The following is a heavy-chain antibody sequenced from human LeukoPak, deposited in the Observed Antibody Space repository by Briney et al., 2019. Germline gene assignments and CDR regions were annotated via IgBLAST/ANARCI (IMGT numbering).Heavy chain of an antibody. CDR2: IYYSGST. J-gene: IGHJ4*02. CDR3: ARHQTDIVVVVAAALDY. D-gene: IGHD2-15*01. V-gene: IGHV4-39*01. CDR1: GGSISSSSYY. Sequence: SETLSLTCTASGGSISSSSYYWGWIRQPPGKGLEWIGSIYYSGSTYYNPSLKSRVTISVDTSKNQFSLKLSSVTAADTAVYYCARHQTDIVVVVAAALDYWGQGTLVTVSS.